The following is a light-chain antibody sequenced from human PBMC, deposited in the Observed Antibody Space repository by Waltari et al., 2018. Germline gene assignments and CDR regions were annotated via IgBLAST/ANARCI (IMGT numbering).Light chain of an antibody. J-gene: IGLJ1*01. CDR3: AAWDDRLSGYV. Sequence: QSVLTQPPSASGTPGQRVTISCSGSNSNVESHYVYWYQQVPGTAPKLLIYTNSPRPSGVPVRFSGSKSGTSASLAISGVRSEDEADYYCAAWDDRLSGYVFGSGTSVTVL. CDR2: TNS. CDR1: NSNVESHY. V-gene: IGLV1-47*01.